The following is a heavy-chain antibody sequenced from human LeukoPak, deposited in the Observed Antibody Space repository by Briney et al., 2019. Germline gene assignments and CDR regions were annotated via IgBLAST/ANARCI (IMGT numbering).Heavy chain of an antibody. Sequence: ASVKVSCKASGYTFTGYYMHWVRQAPGQGLEWMGWINPNSGGTNYAQKFQGRVTMTRDTSISTAYMELSRLRSDDTAVYYCARGTTIFGVVIDGWFDPWGQGTLVTVSS. CDR3: ARGTTIFGVVIDGWFDP. D-gene: IGHD3-3*01. J-gene: IGHJ5*02. V-gene: IGHV1-2*02. CDR2: INPNSGGT. CDR1: GYTFTGYY.